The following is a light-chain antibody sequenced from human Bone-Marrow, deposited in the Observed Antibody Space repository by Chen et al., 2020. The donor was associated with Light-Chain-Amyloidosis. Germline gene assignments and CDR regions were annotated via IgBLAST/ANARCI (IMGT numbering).Light chain of an antibody. V-gene: IGKV3-11*01. CDR3: QQRSNWPPLT. CDR2: DAS. J-gene: IGKJ4*01. Sequence: EIVLTQSPATLSLSLGERATLSCRASQNVGTYLAWYQQKPGQAPRLLIYDASNRATGIPGRFSGSGSGTAFALTISSLEPEDFAVYYCQQRSNWPPLTFGGGNKVEMK. CDR1: QNVGTY.